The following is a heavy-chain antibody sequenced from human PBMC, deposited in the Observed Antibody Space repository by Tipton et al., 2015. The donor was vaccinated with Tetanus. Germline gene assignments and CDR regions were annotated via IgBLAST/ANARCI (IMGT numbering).Heavy chain of an antibody. Sequence: QLVQSGAEVKKPGASVKVSCKASGYSFTGYYIYWVRQAPGQGLEWMGWIDPNTGGSVYAQKFQGRVTMTRDTSISTAYMELRSLGSDGAGGYYCARDRAAYNCYGMDVWGPGATVTVS. CDR2: IDPNTGGS. CDR3: ARDRAAYNCYGMDV. D-gene: IGHD2-15*01. CDR1: GYSFTGYY. J-gene: IGHJ6*02. V-gene: IGHV1-2*02.